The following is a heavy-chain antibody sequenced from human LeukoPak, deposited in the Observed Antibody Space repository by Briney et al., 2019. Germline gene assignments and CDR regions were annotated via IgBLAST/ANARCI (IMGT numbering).Heavy chain of an antibody. J-gene: IGHJ4*02. CDR2: IRYGGSNK. Sequence: QPGGSLRLSCAASGFTFSNYGMHWVRQAPGKGLEWVAFIRYGGSNKSYADSVRGRSTISRTTSKHSLYLQMNSLRAEDTAVYFCAKDRGGSDSHLDYWGQGTLVTVSS. D-gene: IGHD1-26*01. CDR1: GFTFSNYG. CDR3: AKDRGGSDSHLDY. V-gene: IGHV3-30*02.